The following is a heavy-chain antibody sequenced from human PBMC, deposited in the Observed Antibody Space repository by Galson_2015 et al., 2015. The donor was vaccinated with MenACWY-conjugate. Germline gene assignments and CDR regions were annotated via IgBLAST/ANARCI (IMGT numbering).Heavy chain of an antibody. CDR3: AREAGALLLFDY. Sequence: SLRISCAASGFSFSSYNMHWVRQAPGKGLECVAFISYDGNKKSYTDSVKGRFTISRDNSKNALYLQMTGLRTDDTALYYCAREAGALLLFDYWGQGTLVTVFS. J-gene: IGHJ4*02. CDR1: GFSFSSYN. V-gene: IGHV3-30*10. CDR2: ISYDGNKK. D-gene: IGHD2-15*01.